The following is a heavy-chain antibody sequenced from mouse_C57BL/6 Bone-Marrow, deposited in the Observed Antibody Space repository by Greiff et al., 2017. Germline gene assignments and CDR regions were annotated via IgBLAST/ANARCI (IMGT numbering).Heavy chain of an antibody. CDR1: GYSFTGYF. J-gene: IGHJ4*01. V-gene: IGHV1-20*01. CDR2: INPYNGDT. CDR3: ARQTWGSHYAIDY. D-gene: IGHD1-1*02. Sequence: VQLQQSGPELVKPGDSVKISCKASGYSFTGYFMNWVMQSHGKSLEWIGRINPYNGDTFYNQKLKGKATLTVDKSSSTAHMELRSLTTEDSAIYYWARQTWGSHYAIDYWGQGTSVTVSS.